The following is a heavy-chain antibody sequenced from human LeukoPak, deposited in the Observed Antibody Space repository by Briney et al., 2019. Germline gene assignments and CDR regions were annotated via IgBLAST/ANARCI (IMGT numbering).Heavy chain of an antibody. CDR3: VRALGDY. V-gene: IGHV3-30-3*01. D-gene: IGHD7-27*01. J-gene: IGHJ4*02. Sequence: GGSLRLSCAASGFTFSSYAMHWVRQAPGKGLEWVAVISYDGSNKYYADSVKGRFTISRDNSKNTLYLQMNSLRTEDTAVYYCVRALGDYWGQGTLVTVSS. CDR1: GFTFSSYA. CDR2: ISYDGSNK.